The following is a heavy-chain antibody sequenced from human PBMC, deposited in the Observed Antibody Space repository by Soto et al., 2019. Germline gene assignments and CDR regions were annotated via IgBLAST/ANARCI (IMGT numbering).Heavy chain of an antibody. V-gene: IGHV1-2*04. CDR2: INPNSGGT. CDR3: ATSRNYYFDSSGPDAFDV. Sequence: GASVKVSCKASGYTFTGYYIHWVRQAPGQGLEWLGWINPNSGGTNYAQTFQGWVTMTRDTSINTAYMELSRLRSDDSAVYYCATSRNYYFDSSGPDAFDVWGQGTKVTVS. J-gene: IGHJ3*01. CDR1: GYTFTGYY. D-gene: IGHD3-22*01.